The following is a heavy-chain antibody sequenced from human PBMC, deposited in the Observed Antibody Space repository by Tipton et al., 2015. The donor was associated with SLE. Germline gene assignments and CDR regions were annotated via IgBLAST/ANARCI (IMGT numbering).Heavy chain of an antibody. CDR2: FSWNSGGI. V-gene: IGHV3-9*01. D-gene: IGHD3-9*01. CDR1: GFTFDDYA. J-gene: IGHJ3*02. Sequence: SLRLSCAASGFTFDDYAMPWVRQAPGKGLEWVSGFSWNSGGIGYADSVKGRFTISRDNAKNSLYLQMNSLRAEDTALYYCAKDWGSNVLRYFDWLGGAAFDIWGQGTMVTVSS. CDR3: AKDWGSNVLRYFDWLGGAAFDI.